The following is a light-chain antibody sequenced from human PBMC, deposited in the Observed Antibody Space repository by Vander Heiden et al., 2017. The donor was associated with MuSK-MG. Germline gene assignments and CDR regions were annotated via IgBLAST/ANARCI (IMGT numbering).Light chain of an antibody. J-gene: IGKJ4*01. CDR1: QSVSSY. Sequence: EIVLTQSPATLSLSPGERATLTCRASQSVSSYLACYQQKPGQAPRLLIYDASNRATGIPARFSGSGSGTDFTLTISSLEPEDFAVYYCQQRSNCPITFGGGTKVEIK. CDR2: DAS. V-gene: IGKV3-11*01. CDR3: QQRSNCPIT.